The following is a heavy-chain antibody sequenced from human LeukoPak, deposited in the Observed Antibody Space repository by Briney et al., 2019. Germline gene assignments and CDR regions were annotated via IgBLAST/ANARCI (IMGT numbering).Heavy chain of an antibody. D-gene: IGHD5-18*01. CDR1: GYTFIRFG. J-gene: IGHJ6*03. V-gene: IGHV1-18*01. CDR2: ISGHNGYT. CDR3: ARVDTAMAPPTYYYYYYMDV. Sequence: ASVKVSCKASGYTFIRFGISWVRQAPGQGPEWIGWISGHNGYTNYAPDLQGRVTMTTDTSTSTAYMELSSLRSEDTAVYYCARVDTAMAPPTYYYYYYMDVWGKGTTVTVSS.